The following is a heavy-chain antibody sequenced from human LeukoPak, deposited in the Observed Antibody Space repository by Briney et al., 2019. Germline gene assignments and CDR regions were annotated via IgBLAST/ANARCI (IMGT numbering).Heavy chain of an antibody. D-gene: IGHD3-10*01. Sequence: EASVKVSCKASGFTFTSSAVQWVRQARGQRLEWIGWIVAGSGNTNYAQKFQERVTITRDMSTSTAYMELSSLRSEDTAVYYCAASYGSGTYVDYWGQGTLVTVSS. V-gene: IGHV1-58*01. CDR2: IVAGSGNT. CDR3: AASYGSGTYVDY. CDR1: GFTFTSSA. J-gene: IGHJ4*02.